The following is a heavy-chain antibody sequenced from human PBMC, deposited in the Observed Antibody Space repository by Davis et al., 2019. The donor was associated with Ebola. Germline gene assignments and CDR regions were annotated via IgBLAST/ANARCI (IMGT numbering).Heavy chain of an antibody. V-gene: IGHV5-51*01. CDR3: ARVLAAGGYYFDY. J-gene: IGHJ4*02. CDR1: GYSFPSYW. CDR2: IYPGDSDT. D-gene: IGHD6-13*01. Sequence: PGGSLRLSCQGSGYSFPSYWIAWVRQMPGKGLEWMGIIYPGDSDTRYSPSFQGQVTISADKSIFTAYLQWSSLKASDTAIYYCARVLAAGGYYFDYWGQGTLVTVSS.